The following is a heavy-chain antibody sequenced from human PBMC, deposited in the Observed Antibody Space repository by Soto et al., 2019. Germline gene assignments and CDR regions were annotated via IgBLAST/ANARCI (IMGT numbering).Heavy chain of an antibody. V-gene: IGHV3-23*01. D-gene: IGHD6-13*01. Sequence: GGSLRLSCAASGFSFSSYVMSWVRQAPGKGLEWVSAMSGSGGSTYYPDSVKGRFTISRDNSENTLFLQMNSLRAEDTAVYYCAKASGSTWPYYFDSWGQGALVTVSS. CDR3: AKASGSTWPYYFDS. J-gene: IGHJ4*02. CDR2: MSGSGGST. CDR1: GFSFSSYV.